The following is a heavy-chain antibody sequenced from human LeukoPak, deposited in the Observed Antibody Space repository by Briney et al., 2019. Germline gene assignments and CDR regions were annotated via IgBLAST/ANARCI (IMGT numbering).Heavy chain of an antibody. CDR3: ARVRAAAGIYYLDY. Sequence: ASVKVSCKASGYTFTSYGISWVRQAPGQGLEWMGWISPHNGVTNYAQKLQGRVTMTTDTSTGTAYMELRSLRSDDTAVYYCARVRAAAGIYYLDYWGQGTLVTVSS. J-gene: IGHJ4*02. CDR1: GYTFTSYG. D-gene: IGHD6-13*01. CDR2: ISPHNGVT. V-gene: IGHV1-18*01.